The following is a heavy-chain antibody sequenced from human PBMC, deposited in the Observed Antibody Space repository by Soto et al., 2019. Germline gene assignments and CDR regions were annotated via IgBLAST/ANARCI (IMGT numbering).Heavy chain of an antibody. CDR2: ISYDGSNK. CDR1: GFTFSSYG. V-gene: IGHV3-30*18. Sequence: GGSLRLSCAASGFTFSSYGMHWVRQAPGKGLEWVAVISYDGSNKYYADSVKGRFTISRDNSKNTLYLQMNSLRAEDTAVYYCAKDQSGYPVYYFDYWGQGTLVTVSS. J-gene: IGHJ4*02. D-gene: IGHD3-22*01. CDR3: AKDQSGYPVYYFDY.